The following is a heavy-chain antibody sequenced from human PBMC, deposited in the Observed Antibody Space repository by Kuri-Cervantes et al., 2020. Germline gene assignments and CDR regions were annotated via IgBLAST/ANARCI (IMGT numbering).Heavy chain of an antibody. Sequence: GESLKISCAASGFTFSDYYMSWIRQAPGKGLEWVSYISSSGSTIYYADSVKGRFTISRDNAKNSLYLQMNSLRAEDTAVYYCARGLWFGELLNARTYYYYYGMDVWGQGTTVTVS. J-gene: IGHJ6*02. CDR2: ISSSGSTI. CDR3: ARGLWFGELLNARTYYYYYGMDV. V-gene: IGHV3-11*01. CDR1: GFTFSDYY. D-gene: IGHD3-10*01.